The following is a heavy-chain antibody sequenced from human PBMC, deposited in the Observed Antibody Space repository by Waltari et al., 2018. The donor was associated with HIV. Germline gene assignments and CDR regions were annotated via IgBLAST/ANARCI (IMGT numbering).Heavy chain of an antibody. J-gene: IGHJ2*01. Sequence: QLQLQESGPGRVKPSEPLSLTCTVSVGSVSSRSYYWGWVRQPPGTGLEGVVRIYFTWRAYSNPSLKSRVTISVDTSKNQFSLKVTSVTAADTAVYYCARHDLRVGAAYWNFDLWGRGTLVTVSS. CDR3: ARHDLRVGAAYWNFDL. CDR2: IYFTWRA. D-gene: IGHD1-26*01. CDR1: VGSVSSRSYY. V-gene: IGHV4-39*01.